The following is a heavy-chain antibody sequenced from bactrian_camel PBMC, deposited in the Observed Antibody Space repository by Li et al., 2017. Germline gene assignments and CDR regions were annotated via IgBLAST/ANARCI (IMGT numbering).Heavy chain of an antibody. CDR1: GHSRGSNC. Sequence: HVQLVESGGGSVQTGGSLRLSCVVSGHSRGSNCVGWYRLPPGRAPAEREGIAAIRRSGDETWYAGSVKGRFTISRDNAKNTLYLQMNTLIPEDTAMYYCVAGRTSRGYCADSGYVYWGQGTQVTVS. V-gene: IGHV3S55*01. D-gene: IGHD2*01. J-gene: IGHJ4*01. CDR2: IRRSGDET. CDR3: VAGRTSRGYCADSGYVY.